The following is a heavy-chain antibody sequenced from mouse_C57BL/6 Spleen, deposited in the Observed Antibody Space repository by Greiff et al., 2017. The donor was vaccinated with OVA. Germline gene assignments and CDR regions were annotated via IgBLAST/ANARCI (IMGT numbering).Heavy chain of an antibody. D-gene: IGHD2-1*01. Sequence: QVQLQQPGAELVRPGTSVKLSCKASGYTFTSYWMHWVKQRPGQGLEWIGVIDPSDSYTNYNQKFKGKATLTVDTSSSTAYMQLSSLTSEDSAVYYWEREGRYYGNYGAMDYWGKGTSVTVSS. V-gene: IGHV1-59*01. CDR1: GYTFTSYW. J-gene: IGHJ4*01. CDR3: EREGRYYGNYGAMDY. CDR2: IDPSDSYT.